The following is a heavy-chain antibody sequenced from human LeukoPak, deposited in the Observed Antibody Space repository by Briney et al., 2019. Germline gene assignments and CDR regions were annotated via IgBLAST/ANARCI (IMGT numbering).Heavy chain of an antibody. Sequence: SETLSLTCTVSGGSISSYYWTWIRQPPGKGLEWIGYIYYSGSTNYNPSLKSRVTISVDTSKNQFSLKLSSVTAADTAVYDCARYDSSGYYNYFAFWGQGTLVTVSP. V-gene: IGHV4-59*01. CDR2: IYYSGST. CDR3: ARYDSSGYYNYFAF. CDR1: GGSISSYY. J-gene: IGHJ4*02. D-gene: IGHD3-22*01.